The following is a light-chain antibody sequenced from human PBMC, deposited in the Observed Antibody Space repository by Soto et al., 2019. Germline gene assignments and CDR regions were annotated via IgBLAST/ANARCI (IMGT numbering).Light chain of an antibody. Sequence: QSALTQPASVSGSPGQSITLSCTGTSSDIGGYNYVSWYQQHPGKAPKLMIYEVSNRPSGVSNRFSGSKSGNTASLTISGLQADDDGDYYCSSYTTSSTVGVVFGGGTKLTVL. CDR1: SSDIGGYNY. CDR2: EVS. J-gene: IGLJ3*02. V-gene: IGLV2-14*01. CDR3: SSYTTSSTVGVV.